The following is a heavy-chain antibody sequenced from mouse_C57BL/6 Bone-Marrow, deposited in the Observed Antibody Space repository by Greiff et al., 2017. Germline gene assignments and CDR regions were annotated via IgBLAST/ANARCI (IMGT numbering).Heavy chain of an antibody. CDR3: TLDGNYCWFAY. CDR2: IDPEDGDT. D-gene: IGHD2-1*01. Sequence: VQLQQSGAELVRPGASVKLSCTASGFNIKDYYMHWVKQRHEKGLEWIGSIDPEDGDTEYAQKFKGKATMTADTSSKPAYMQLSSLTSEDTADYYCTLDGNYCWFAYWGQGTLVTVSA. J-gene: IGHJ3*01. V-gene: IGHV14-1*01. CDR1: GFNIKDYY.